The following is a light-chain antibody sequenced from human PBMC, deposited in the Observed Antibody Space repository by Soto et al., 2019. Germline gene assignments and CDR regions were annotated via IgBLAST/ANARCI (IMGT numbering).Light chain of an antibody. Sequence: GDRVTITCRASQAISTWLAWYQQKPGKAPKLLIYAASNVQTGVPSRFRGSGSGTDFTLTISSLQPEDFATYYCQQANSFPRTFGQGTKVEIK. J-gene: IGKJ1*01. CDR1: QAISTW. CDR2: AAS. V-gene: IGKV1D-12*01. CDR3: QQANSFPRT.